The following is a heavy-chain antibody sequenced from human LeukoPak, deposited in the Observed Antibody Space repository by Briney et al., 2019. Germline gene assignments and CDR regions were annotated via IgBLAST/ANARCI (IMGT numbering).Heavy chain of an antibody. CDR2: ISYDGGNK. D-gene: IGHD5-18*01. Sequence: PGRSLRLSCAASGFTFSSYAMHWVRQAPGKGLEWVAVISYDGGNKYYADSVKGRFTISRDNSKNSLYLQMNSLRAEDTAVYYCARDVAEVDTAMGLIFDYWGQGTLVTVSS. CDR3: ARDVAEVDTAMGLIFDY. CDR1: GFTFSSYA. J-gene: IGHJ4*02. V-gene: IGHV3-30-3*01.